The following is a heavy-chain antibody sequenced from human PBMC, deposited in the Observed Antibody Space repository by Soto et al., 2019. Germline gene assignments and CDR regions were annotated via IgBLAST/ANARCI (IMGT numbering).Heavy chain of an antibody. CDR1: GGSIINTNW. Sequence: LRRTLSLTCAVSGGSIINTNWWSWARQPPGKGLEWIGEIYRSGSTNYNPSLKSRVTISVDKSKNHLSLKLNSVTAAGTAVYYCATMRAVEDVSGYYYLGWSDYWGQGIRVTVSS. D-gene: IGHD3-22*01. CDR2: IYRSGST. V-gene: IGHV4-4*03. J-gene: IGHJ4*02. CDR3: ATMRAVEDVSGYYYLGWSDY.